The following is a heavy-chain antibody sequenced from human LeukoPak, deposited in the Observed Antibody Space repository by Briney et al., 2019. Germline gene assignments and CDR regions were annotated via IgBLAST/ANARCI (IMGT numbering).Heavy chain of an antibody. J-gene: IGHJ5*02. Sequence: SETLSLTCTVAGGSISSYYWSWIRQPPGKGLGWIGYIYYSGSTNYNPSLKSRVTISVDTSKNQFSLNLSSVTAADTAVYYCAREGDKYANWFDTWGQGTLVTVSS. D-gene: IGHD2-8*01. CDR3: AREGDKYANWFDT. CDR2: IYYSGST. CDR1: GGSISSYY. V-gene: IGHV4-59*01.